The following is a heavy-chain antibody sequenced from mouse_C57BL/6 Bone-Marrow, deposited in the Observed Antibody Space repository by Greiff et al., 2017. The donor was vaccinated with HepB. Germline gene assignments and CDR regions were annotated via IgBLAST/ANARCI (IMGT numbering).Heavy chain of an antibody. J-gene: IGHJ2*01. CDR1: GYTFTNYW. Sequence: QVQLQQSGAELVRPGTSVKMSCKASGYTFTNYWVGWAKQRPGHGLEWIGDIYPGGGYTNYNEKFKGKATLTADKSSSTAYMQFSSLTSEDSAIYYCAREGITMYYFDYWGQGTTLTVSS. V-gene: IGHV1-63*01. D-gene: IGHD1-1*02. CDR2: IYPGGGYT. CDR3: AREGITMYYFDY.